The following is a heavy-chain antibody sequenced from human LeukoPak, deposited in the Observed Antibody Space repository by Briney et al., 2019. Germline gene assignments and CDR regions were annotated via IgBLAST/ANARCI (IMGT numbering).Heavy chain of an antibody. CDR2: IIPIFGTA. CDR3: ARDHDSGPNWFDP. J-gene: IGHJ5*02. CDR1: GGTFSSYA. V-gene: IGHV1-69*13. Sequence: ASVKVSCKASGGTFSSYAISWVRQAPRQGLEWMGGIIPIFGTANYAQKFQGRVTITADESTSTAYMELSSLRSEDTAVYYCARDHDSGPNWFDPWGQGTLVTVSS. D-gene: IGHD3-22*01.